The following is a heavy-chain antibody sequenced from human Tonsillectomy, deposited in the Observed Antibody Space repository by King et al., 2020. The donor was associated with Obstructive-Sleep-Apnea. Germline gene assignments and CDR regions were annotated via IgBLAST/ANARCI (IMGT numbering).Heavy chain of an antibody. CDR3: ARDNGIVVVTHYYYYGMDV. CDR1: GFTFSSYS. J-gene: IGHJ6*02. D-gene: IGHD2-2*01. V-gene: IGHV3-48*04. CDR2: ISSSSSTI. Sequence: VQLVESGGGLVQPGGSLRLSCAASGFTFSSYSMNWVRQAPGKGLEWVSYISSSSSTIYYADSVKGRFTISRDNAKNSLYLQMNSLRAEDTAVYYCARDNGIVVVTHYYYYGMDVWGQGTTVTVSS.